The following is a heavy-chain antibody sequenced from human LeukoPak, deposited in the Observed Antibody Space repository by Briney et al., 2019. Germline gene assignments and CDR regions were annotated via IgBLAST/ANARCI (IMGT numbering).Heavy chain of an antibody. Sequence: SVKVSCKASGGTFSSYAISWVRQAPGQGLEWMGRIIPILGIANYAQKFQGRVTITADKSTSTAYMELSSLRSEDTAVYYCAREDYGDPKGFDYWGQGTLVTVSS. CDR2: IIPILGIA. V-gene: IGHV1-69*04. J-gene: IGHJ4*02. CDR1: GGTFSSYA. CDR3: AREDYGDPKGFDY. D-gene: IGHD4-17*01.